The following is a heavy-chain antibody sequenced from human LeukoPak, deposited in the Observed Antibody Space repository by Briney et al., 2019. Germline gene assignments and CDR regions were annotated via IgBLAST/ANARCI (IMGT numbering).Heavy chain of an antibody. CDR3: ARDPMRSWYGEDY. V-gene: IGHV1-2*02. CDR2: INPNSGGT. CDR1: GYTFTGYY. Sequence: ASVKVSCKASGYTFTGYYMHWVRQASGQGLEWMGWINPNSGGTNYAQKFQGRVTMTRDTSISTAYMELSRLRSDDTAVYYCARDPMRSWYGEDYWGQGTLVSVSS. D-gene: IGHD6-13*01. J-gene: IGHJ4*02.